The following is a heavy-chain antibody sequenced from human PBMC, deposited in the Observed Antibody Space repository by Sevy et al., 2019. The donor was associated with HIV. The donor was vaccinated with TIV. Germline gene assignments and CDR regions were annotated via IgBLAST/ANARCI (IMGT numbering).Heavy chain of an antibody. V-gene: IGHV3-7*01. D-gene: IGHD4-17*01. J-gene: IGHJ4*02. Sequence: GGSLRLSCAVSGFPFSNYWTSWVRQAPGKGLEWVANIKQDESEIYNVDSVKGRFTISRDNAKNSVSLQMNSLGVEDTAVYYCARGPNYGDRTDYFEYWGQGILVTVSS. CDR2: IKQDESEI. CDR1: GFPFSNYW. CDR3: ARGPNYGDRTDYFEY.